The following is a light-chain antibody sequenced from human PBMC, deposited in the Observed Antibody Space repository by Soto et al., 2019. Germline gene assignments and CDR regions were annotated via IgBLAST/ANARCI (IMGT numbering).Light chain of an antibody. CDR2: GAS. CDR3: QQYAGTPRT. J-gene: IGKJ3*01. Sequence: EIVLTQSPGTLSLSPGERATLSCRASQSVRANFLAWYQQKPGQAPRLLIYGASSRASGVPDRFSGSGSGTDFTLIISSLEPEDSAMYYCQQYAGTPRTFGPGTKVDIK. CDR1: QSVRANF. V-gene: IGKV3-20*01.